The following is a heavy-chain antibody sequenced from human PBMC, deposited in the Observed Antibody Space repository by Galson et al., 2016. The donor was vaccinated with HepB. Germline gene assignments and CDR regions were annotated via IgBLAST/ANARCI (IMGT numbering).Heavy chain of an antibody. V-gene: IGHV1-69*13. CDR3: ARDPPQVMLPAVMHSYYGMDV. CDR2: IIPIFGTA. D-gene: IGHD2-2*01. Sequence: SVKVSCKASGVTFSSYAITWVRQAPGQGLEWMGGIIPIFGTANYAQKFQGRVTITADESTSTVYMEMSSLRSEDTAVYYCARDPPQVMLPAVMHSYYGMDVWGQGTAVTVSS. CDR1: GVTFSSYA. J-gene: IGHJ6*02.